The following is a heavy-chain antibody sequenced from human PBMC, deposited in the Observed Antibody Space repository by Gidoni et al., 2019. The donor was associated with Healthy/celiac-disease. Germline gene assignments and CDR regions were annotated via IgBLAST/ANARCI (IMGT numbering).Heavy chain of an antibody. Sequence: QVQLVQSGAEVKKPGSSVKVSCKASGGTFSSYAISWVRQAPGQGLEWMGGIIPIFGTANYAQKFQGRVTITADESTSTAYMELSSLRSEDTAVYYCARSLRYYDSSGYYYHWFDPWGQGTLVTVPS. V-gene: IGHV1-69*01. D-gene: IGHD3-22*01. J-gene: IGHJ5*02. CDR3: ARSLRYYDSSGYYYHWFDP. CDR1: GGTFSSYA. CDR2: IIPIFGTA.